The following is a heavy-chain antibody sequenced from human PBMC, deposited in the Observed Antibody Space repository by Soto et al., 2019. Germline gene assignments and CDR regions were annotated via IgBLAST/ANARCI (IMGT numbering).Heavy chain of an antibody. CDR1: DFTITNAW. J-gene: IGHJ6*02. V-gene: IGHV3-15*07. Sequence: EVQLVESGGGLVKPGGSLRLSCAASDFTITNAWMNWVRQAPGKGLEWVGRIKTKSEGEAKDYAAPLKGRFTISRDDSKNTLFLQMNSLKPEDTAVYYCTTGSVEGVWGQGATVTVSS. D-gene: IGHD2-15*01. CDR2: IKTKSEGEAK. CDR3: TTGSVEGV.